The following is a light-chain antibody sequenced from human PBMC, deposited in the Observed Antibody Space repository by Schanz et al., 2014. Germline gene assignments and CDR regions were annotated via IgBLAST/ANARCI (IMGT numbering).Light chain of an antibody. CDR1: SSNIGSNP. J-gene: IGLJ3*02. V-gene: IGLV1-44*01. CDR2: TNN. CDR3: AAWDDSLNGWV. Sequence: QSVLTQPPSASATPGLRVTISCSGSSSNIGSNPVNWYQQLPGAAPKLLIYTNNQRPSGVPDRFSGSKSGTSASLAISGLQSEDEADYYCAAWDDSLNGWVFGGGTKLTVL.